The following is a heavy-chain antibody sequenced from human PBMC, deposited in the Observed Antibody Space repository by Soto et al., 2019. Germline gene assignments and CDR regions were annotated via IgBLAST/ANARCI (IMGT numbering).Heavy chain of an antibody. D-gene: IGHD6-19*01. Sequence: PSETLSLTCDVSGDFLTTYYWNWIRQSPGKGLEWIGYIFYGGHTNYNPSLRDRATISVDTSKNQFSLKLSSVTAADTAVYYCARSPQYSSGWNGGFDYWGQGTLVTVSS. V-gene: IGHV4-59*12. CDR1: GDFLTTYY. J-gene: IGHJ4*02. CDR2: IFYGGHT. CDR3: ARSPQYSSGWNGGFDY.